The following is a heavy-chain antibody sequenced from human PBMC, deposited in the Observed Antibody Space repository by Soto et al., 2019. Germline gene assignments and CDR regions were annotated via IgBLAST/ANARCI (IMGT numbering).Heavy chain of an antibody. V-gene: IGHV3-21*01. Sequence: PGGSLRLSCAASGFTFSSYSMNWVRQAPGKGLEWVSSISSSSSYIYYADSVKGRFTISRDNAKNSLYLQMNSLRAEDTAVYYCARDFRGPPVAGHTPDYWGQGTLVTVSS. J-gene: IGHJ4*02. CDR3: ARDFRGPPVAGHTPDY. D-gene: IGHD6-19*01. CDR1: GFTFSSYS. CDR2: ISSSSSYI.